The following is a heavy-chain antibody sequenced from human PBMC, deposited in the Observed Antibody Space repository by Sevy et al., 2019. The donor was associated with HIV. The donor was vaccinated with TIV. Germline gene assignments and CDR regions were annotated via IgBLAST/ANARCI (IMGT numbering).Heavy chain of an antibody. V-gene: IGHV4-31*03. Sequence: SETLSLTCTVSGGSISSGGYYWTWIRQHPGKGLEWIGYIYYSGSIYYNPSLKSRVTISVDTSKNQFSLKLSYMTAADTAVYYCARRGTGTSPFDSWGQGTLVTVSS. J-gene: IGHJ4*02. CDR2: IYYSGSI. CDR1: GGSISSGGYY. D-gene: IGHD1-7*01. CDR3: ARRGTGTSPFDS.